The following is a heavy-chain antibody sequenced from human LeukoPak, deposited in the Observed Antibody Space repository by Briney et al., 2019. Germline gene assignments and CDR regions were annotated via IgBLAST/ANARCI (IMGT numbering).Heavy chain of an antibody. CDR1: GGSISSGGYY. Sequence: PSETLSLTCTVSGGSISSGGYYWSWIRLHPGKGLEWIGYIHNSGSTYYNPSLKSPVSISVDTSKSHFSLRLSSVTAADTAVYYCARGEYYGSGSYYPGDYWGQGTLVTVSS. CDR2: IHNSGST. V-gene: IGHV4-31*01. CDR3: ARGEYYGSGSYYPGDY. J-gene: IGHJ4*02. D-gene: IGHD3-10*01.